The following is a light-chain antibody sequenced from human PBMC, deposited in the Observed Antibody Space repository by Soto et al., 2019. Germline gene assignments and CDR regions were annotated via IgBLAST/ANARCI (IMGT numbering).Light chain of an antibody. CDR1: QSVNNNY. Sequence: EIVLTQSPGTLSLSPGERATLSCRANQSVNNNYLAWYQQKPGQAPRLLIYGASRRATGIPDRFSGSGSGTDFTLTISRLEPEDFAVYSCQQYGSSPLTFGGGTKVEIK. CDR3: QQYGSSPLT. CDR2: GAS. V-gene: IGKV3-20*01. J-gene: IGKJ4*01.